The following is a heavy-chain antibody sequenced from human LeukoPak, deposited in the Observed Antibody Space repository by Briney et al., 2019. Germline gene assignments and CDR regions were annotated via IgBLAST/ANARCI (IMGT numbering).Heavy chain of an antibody. CDR1: GYTFTSYG. V-gene: IGHV1-18*01. J-gene: IGHJ4*02. CDR3: ATSMVTTYPYLYYFDY. CDR2: ISAYNGNT. Sequence: ASVKVSCKASGYTFTSYGLSWVRQAPGQGLEWMGWISAYNGNTNYAQKLQGRVTMTTDTSTSTAYMELRSLRSDDTAVYYCATSMVTTYPYLYYFDYWGQGTLVTVSS. D-gene: IGHD4-17*01.